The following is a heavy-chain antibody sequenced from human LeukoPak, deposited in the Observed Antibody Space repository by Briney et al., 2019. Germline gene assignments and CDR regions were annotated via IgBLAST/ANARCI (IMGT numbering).Heavy chain of an antibody. D-gene: IGHD3-22*01. Sequence: GASVKVSCKASGYTFTSYDINWVRQATGQGLEWMGWINPNSGGTNYAQKFQGRVTMTRDTSISTAYMELSRLRSDDTAVYYCARGDKYDSSGYYPDYWGQGTLVTVSS. V-gene: IGHV1-2*02. J-gene: IGHJ4*02. CDR3: ARGDKYDSSGYYPDY. CDR2: INPNSGGT. CDR1: GYTFTSYD.